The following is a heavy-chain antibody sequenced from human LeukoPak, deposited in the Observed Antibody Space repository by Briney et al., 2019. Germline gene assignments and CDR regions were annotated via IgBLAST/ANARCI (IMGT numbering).Heavy chain of an antibody. Sequence: PSRTLSLTCAVSGGSISSSNWWSWVRQPPRKGLEWIGEIYHSGSTNYNPSLKSRVTISVDKSKNQFSLKLSSVTAADTAVYYCARGTHGMVRGVIKSYYFDYWGQGTLVTVSS. J-gene: IGHJ4*02. D-gene: IGHD3-10*01. CDR1: GGSISSSNW. CDR2: IYHSGST. CDR3: ARGTHGMVRGVIKSYYFDY. V-gene: IGHV4-4*02.